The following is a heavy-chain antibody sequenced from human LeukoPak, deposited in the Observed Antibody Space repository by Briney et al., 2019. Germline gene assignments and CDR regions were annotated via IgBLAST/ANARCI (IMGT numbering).Heavy chain of an antibody. CDR1: GYSISSGYY. J-gene: IGHJ3*02. D-gene: IGHD1-1*01. CDR2: IHYSGAT. V-gene: IGHV4-61*01. CDR3: AREYSAFEI. Sequence: SETLSLTCTVSGYSISSGYYWGWIRQPPGKGLEWIGYIHYSGATSYNPSLNSRVTVSVDTSKNQLSLKLNSVTAADTAVYYCAREYSAFEIWGPGTMVTVSS.